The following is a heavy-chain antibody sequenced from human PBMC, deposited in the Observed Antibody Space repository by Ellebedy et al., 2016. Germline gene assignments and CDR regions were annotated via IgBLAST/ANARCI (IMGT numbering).Heavy chain of an antibody. CDR2: ISYDGSNK. D-gene: IGHD5-18*01. J-gene: IGHJ6*03. CDR3: ARSSGGGYSYGLPNEIYYYYYYYMDV. CDR1: GFTFSSYG. V-gene: IGHV3-30*03. Sequence: GGSLRLSXAASGFTFSSYGMHWVRQAPGKGLEWVAVISYDGSNKYYADSVKGRFTISRDNSKNTLYLQMNSLRAEDTAVYYCARSSGGGYSYGLPNEIYYYYYYYMDVWGKGTTVTVSS.